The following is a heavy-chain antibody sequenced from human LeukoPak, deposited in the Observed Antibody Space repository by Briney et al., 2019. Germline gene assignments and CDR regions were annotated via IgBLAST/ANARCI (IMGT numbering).Heavy chain of an antibody. Sequence: ASVKVSCKASGYTFTGYYMHWVRQAPGQGLEWMGWINPNSGGTNYVQKFQGRVTMTRDTSISTTYMELSRLRSDDTAVYYCARVQRPERWVGATYDAFDIWGQGTMVTVSS. D-gene: IGHD1-26*01. V-gene: IGHV1-2*02. CDR2: INPNSGGT. CDR3: ARVQRPERWVGATYDAFDI. J-gene: IGHJ3*02. CDR1: GYTFTGYY.